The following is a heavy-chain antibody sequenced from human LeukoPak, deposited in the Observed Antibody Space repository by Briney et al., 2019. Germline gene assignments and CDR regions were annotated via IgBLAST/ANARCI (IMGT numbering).Heavy chain of an antibody. CDR1: GFSFRNYW. CDR2: IKLDGSEK. CDR3: ATGGTIVTTSGMDV. V-gene: IGHV3-7*05. D-gene: IGHD4-11*01. J-gene: IGHJ6*02. Sequence: PGGSLRLSCAASGFSFRNYWMSWVRQAPGKGLEWVANIKLDGSEKYYVDSVKGRFTIARDNAKNSLYLQMNSLRVEDTALYYCATGGTIVTTSGMDVWGQGTTVTVSS.